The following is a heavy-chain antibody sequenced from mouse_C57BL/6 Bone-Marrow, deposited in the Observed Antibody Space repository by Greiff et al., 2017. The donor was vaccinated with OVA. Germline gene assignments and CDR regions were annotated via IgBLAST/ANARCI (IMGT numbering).Heavy chain of an antibody. Sequence: VKLQQSGAELVKPGASVKLSCKASGYTFTSYWMHWVKQRPGRGLEWIGRIDPNSGGTKYNEKFKSKATLTVDKPSSTAYMQLSSLTSEDSAVYYCAREDYYDYPYYAMDYWGQGTSVTVSS. CDR3: AREDYYDYPYYAMDY. CDR2: IDPNSGGT. J-gene: IGHJ4*01. D-gene: IGHD2-4*01. V-gene: IGHV1-72*01. CDR1: GYTFTSYW.